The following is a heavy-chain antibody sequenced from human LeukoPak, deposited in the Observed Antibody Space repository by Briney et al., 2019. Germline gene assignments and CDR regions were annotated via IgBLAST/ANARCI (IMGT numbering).Heavy chain of an antibody. CDR1: GGSISSYY. Sequence: SETLSLTCTVSGGSISSYYWSWIRQPPGKGLEWIGYIYYSGSTNYNPSLKSRVTISVDTSKNQFSLKLSSVTAADTAVYYCARVAYSPYYYMDVWGKGTTVTVSS. V-gene: IGHV4-59*01. J-gene: IGHJ6*03. D-gene: IGHD4-11*01. CDR2: IYYSGST. CDR3: ARVAYSPYYYMDV.